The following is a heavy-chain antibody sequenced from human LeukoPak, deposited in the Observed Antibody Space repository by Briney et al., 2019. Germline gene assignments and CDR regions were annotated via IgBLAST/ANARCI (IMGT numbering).Heavy chain of an antibody. Sequence: ASVKVSCKASGYTFTNNDINWVRQATGQGIEWMGWVSPDSGDTGYAPNFRGRVTMTTDTSINTAYMELTSLTSEDTAIYCCTRGRAAGDWGQGTLVTVSS. CDR1: GYTFTNND. J-gene: IGHJ4*02. CDR2: VSPDSGDT. D-gene: IGHD6-19*01. V-gene: IGHV1-8*01. CDR3: TRGRAAGD.